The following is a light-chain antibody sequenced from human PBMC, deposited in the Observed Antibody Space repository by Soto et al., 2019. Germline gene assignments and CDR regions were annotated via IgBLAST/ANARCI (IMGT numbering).Light chain of an antibody. V-gene: IGKV1-39*01. CDR3: QQSYSTPYT. CDR2: AAS. CDR1: QSISSY. J-gene: IGKJ2*01. Sequence: DIQMTQSPSSLSASVGDRVTITCRASQSISSYLNWYQQKPGKAPKLLIYAASSLQSGVPSRFSGSGSGTDCTLTISSLQPEDFATYYCQQSYSTPYTFGQGTKREIK.